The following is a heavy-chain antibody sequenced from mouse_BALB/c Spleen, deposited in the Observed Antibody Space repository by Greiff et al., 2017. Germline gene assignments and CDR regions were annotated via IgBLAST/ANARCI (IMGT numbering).Heavy chain of an antibody. J-gene: IGHJ4*01. Sequence: EVKLQESGPGLVKPSQSLSLTCTVTGYSITSDYAWNWLRQFPGNKLEWMGYISYSGSTSYNPSPKSRISITRDTSKNQFFLQLNSVTTEDTATYYGARGYGQYYAMDYWGQGTSVTVSS. CDR1: GYSITSDYA. V-gene: IGHV3-2*02. CDR2: ISYSGST. CDR3: ARGYGQYYAMDY. D-gene: IGHD1-2*01.